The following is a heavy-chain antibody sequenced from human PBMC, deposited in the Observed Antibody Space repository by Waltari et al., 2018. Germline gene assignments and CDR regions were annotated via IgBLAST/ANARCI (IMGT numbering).Heavy chain of an antibody. J-gene: IGHJ4*02. V-gene: IGHV4-34*01. Sequence: QVQLQQWGAALLKPSETLSLTCAVYGGSFSGYYWRWIRQPPGKGLEWIGEINHSGSTNYNPSLKSRVTISVDTSKNQFSLKLSSVTAADTAVYYCARLSDYYDSSGYPLGWGQGTLVTVSS. D-gene: IGHD3-22*01. CDR1: GGSFSGYY. CDR3: ARLSDYYDSSGYPLG. CDR2: INHSGST.